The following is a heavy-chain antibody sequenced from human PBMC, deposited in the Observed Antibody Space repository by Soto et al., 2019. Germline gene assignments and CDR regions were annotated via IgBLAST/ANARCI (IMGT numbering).Heavy chain of an antibody. V-gene: IGHV4-34*01. D-gene: IGHD3-10*01. CDR1: GGSFSGYQ. J-gene: IGHJ6*03. Sequence: QVQIQQWGAGLLKPSETLSLTCAVYGGSFSGYQWTWIRQTPGKGLEWSGEINDTGNIIYNPSIKSRATVFIGTPKKQVSLKLSSVAAADTAVYYSARGLIVWFGGLSRRGGYYYDVEVWVKGTTVTVSS. CDR2: INDTGNI. CDR3: ARGLIVWFGGLSRRGGYYYDVEV.